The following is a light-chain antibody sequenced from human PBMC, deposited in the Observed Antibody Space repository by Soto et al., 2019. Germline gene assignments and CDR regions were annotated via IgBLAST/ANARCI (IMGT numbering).Light chain of an antibody. CDR1: QSISSW. CDR2: DAS. CDR3: QQYNSYSWT. Sequence: DVYMTQSPSTPPPPLGVRVTITCRASQSISSWLAWYQQKPGKAPKLLIYDASSLESGVPSRFSGSGSGTEFTLTISSLQPDDFATYYCQQYNSYSWTFGQGAKAAI. J-gene: IGKJ1*01. V-gene: IGKV1-5*01.